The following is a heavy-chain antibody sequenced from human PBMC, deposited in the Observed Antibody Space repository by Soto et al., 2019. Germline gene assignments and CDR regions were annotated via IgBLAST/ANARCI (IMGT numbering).Heavy chain of an antibody. CDR1: GFTFSSYG. CDR2: IWYDGSNK. D-gene: IGHD5-18*01. CDR3: ARDTGKYSYGSDDY. Sequence: GGSLRLSCAASGFTFSSYGMHWVRQAPGKGLEWVAVIWYDGSNKYYADSVKGRFTISRDNSKNTLYLQMNSLRAEDTAVYYCARDTGKYSYGSDDYWGQGTLVTVSS. J-gene: IGHJ4*02. V-gene: IGHV3-33*01.